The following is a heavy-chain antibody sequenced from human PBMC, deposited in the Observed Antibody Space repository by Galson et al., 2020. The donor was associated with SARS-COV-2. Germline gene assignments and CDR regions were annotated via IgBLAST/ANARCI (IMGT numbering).Heavy chain of an antibody. CDR3: ARGSRFYDFWSGRAEYFQH. V-gene: IGHV3-7*01. J-gene: IGHJ1*01. CDR2: IKKYGSER. Sequence: GGSLRLSCRGSGFTFRNYWMKWVGKDPGKGLEWVANIKKYGSERYYVESVKGRFTISRDNAQNSLYLQMDSLRDDDTAVYFCARGSRFYDFWSGRAEYFQHWGLGTLVTVSS. CDR1: GFTFRNYW. D-gene: IGHD3-3*01.